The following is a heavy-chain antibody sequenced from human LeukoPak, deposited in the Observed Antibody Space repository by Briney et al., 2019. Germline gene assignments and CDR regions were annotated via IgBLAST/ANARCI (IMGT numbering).Heavy chain of an antibody. J-gene: IGHJ4*02. CDR2: ISSSSSTI. D-gene: IGHD4-17*01. Sequence: VGYLRLSCAASGFSFSSYTMNWVRQAERKGLDWVSDISSSSSTIYYADSVKGRFTITRDNAKNSLYLQMNSLRAEDTAVYYCAKVYCDYDFDFWGQGTLVTVSS. CDR3: AKVYCDYDFDF. V-gene: IGHV3-48*01. CDR1: GFSFSSYT.